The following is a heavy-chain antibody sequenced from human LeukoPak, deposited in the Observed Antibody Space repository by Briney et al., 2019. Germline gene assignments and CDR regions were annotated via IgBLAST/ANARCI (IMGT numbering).Heavy chain of an antibody. Sequence: GGSPRLSCAAPGFTFDDYGMSWVRQAPGEGLEWVSGINWNGGSTGYADSVKGRFTISRDNAKNSLYLQMNSLRAEDTALYYCARDVTMVRGVKVDYWGQGTLVTVSS. D-gene: IGHD3-10*01. J-gene: IGHJ4*02. CDR1: GFTFDDYG. V-gene: IGHV3-20*04. CDR2: INWNGGST. CDR3: ARDVTMVRGVKVDY.